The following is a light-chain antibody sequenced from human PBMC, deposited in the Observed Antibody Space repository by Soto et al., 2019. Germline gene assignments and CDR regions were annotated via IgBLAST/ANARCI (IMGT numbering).Light chain of an antibody. Sequence: EIVLTQSPGTLSLSPGERATLSCRASQSVSSSYLAWYQQKPGQAPRLLIYDASNRATGIPARFSGSGSGTDFTLTISSLEPEDFAVYFCQHRAGWPPALTFGGGTKVDI. CDR3: QHRAGWPPALT. V-gene: IGKV3-11*01. CDR2: DAS. CDR1: QSVSSSY. J-gene: IGKJ4*01.